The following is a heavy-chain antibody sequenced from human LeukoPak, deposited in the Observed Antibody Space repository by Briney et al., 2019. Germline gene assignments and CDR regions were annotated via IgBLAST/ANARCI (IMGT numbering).Heavy chain of an antibody. V-gene: IGHV3-30*18. D-gene: IGHD3-10*01. CDR1: GFTFSSYG. J-gene: IGHJ4*02. CDR2: ISYDGSNK. CDR3: AKDHGSGSYYNNPFDY. Sequence: GRSLRLSCAASGFTFSSYGMYWVRQAPGKGLEWVAVISYDGSNKYYADSVKGRFTISRDNSKNTLYLQMNSLRAEDTAVYYCAKDHGSGSYYNNPFDYWGQGTLVTVSS.